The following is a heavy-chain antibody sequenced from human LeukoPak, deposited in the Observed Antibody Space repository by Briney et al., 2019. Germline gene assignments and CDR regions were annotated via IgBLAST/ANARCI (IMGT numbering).Heavy chain of an antibody. CDR1: GYTFTSYY. CDR2: INPSGGST. CDR3: AREDSSGWYVFDY. V-gene: IGHV1-46*01. D-gene: IGHD6-19*01. Sequence: ASVKVSCKASGYTFTSYYMHWVRQAPGQELEWMGIINPSGGSTSYAQKFQGRVTMTRDTSTSTVYMELSSLRSEDTAVYYCAREDSSGWYVFDYWAREPWSPSPQ. J-gene: IGHJ4*02.